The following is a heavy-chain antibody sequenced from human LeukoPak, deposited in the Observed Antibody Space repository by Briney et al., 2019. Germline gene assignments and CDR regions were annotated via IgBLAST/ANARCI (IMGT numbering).Heavy chain of an antibody. CDR2: ISGSGGST. J-gene: IGHJ4*02. V-gene: IGHV3-23*01. Sequence: GGSLRLSCAASGFTFSSYAMSWVRQAPGKGLEWVSAISGSGGSTYYADSVKGRFTISRDNSKNTLYLQMNSLRAEDTAVYYCAKESRKYCSSTSCYPDYWGQGTLVTVSS. CDR1: GFTFSSYA. CDR3: AKESRKYCSSTSCYPDY. D-gene: IGHD2-2*01.